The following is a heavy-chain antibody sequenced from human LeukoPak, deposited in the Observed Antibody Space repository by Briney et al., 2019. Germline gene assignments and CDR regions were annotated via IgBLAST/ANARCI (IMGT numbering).Heavy chain of an antibody. CDR1: GGSISSYY. D-gene: IGHD3-10*01. CDR3: ARSDGYGLVGI. J-gene: IGHJ3*02. V-gene: IGHV4-59*12. Sequence: SETLSLTCTVSGGSISSYYWNWIRQPPGKGLEWIGYIYYSGSTNYNPSLKSRVTISLDTSKNHFSLNLSSVTAADTAVYYCARSDGYGLVGIWGQGTMVTVSS. CDR2: IYYSGST.